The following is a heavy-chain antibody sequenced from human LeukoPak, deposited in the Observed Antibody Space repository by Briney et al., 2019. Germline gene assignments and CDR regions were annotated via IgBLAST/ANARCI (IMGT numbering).Heavy chain of an antibody. CDR1: GFTFTSYP. Sequence: PGRSLTLSCAASGFTFTSYPMHWVRQAPGKGLEWVAVISYHGSIQLYADSVKGRFTISRDDSKNTLFLQMNGLRARDTAVYYCARDMLIGAPDYLDYWGQGTLVTVSS. D-gene: IGHD2/OR15-2a*01. J-gene: IGHJ4*02. CDR3: ARDMLIGAPDYLDY. V-gene: IGHV3-30*04. CDR2: ISYHGSIQ.